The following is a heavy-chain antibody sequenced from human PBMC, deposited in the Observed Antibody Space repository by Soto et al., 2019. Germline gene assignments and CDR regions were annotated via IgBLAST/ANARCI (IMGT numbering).Heavy chain of an antibody. V-gene: IGHV4-31*03. CDR2: IYYSGST. CDR1: GGSIRSGRYY. J-gene: IGHJ5*02. CDR3: TRGKLRFWFDP. D-gene: IGHD5-18*01. Sequence: QVQLQESGPGLVKPSQTLSRTCTVSGGSIRSGRYYWSWIRQHPGKALEWIGYIYYSGSTYYNPSLKSRVTISVDTSKNQCSLKLRSVTAADTAVYYCTRGKLRFWFDPWGHRTLVTVSS.